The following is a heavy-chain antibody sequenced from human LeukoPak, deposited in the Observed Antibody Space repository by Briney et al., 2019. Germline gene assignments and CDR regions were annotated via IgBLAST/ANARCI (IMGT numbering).Heavy chain of an antibody. J-gene: IGHJ4*02. CDR3: GRGNYDMSSGY. V-gene: IGHV3-74*01. CDR1: GFTFSNYW. Sequence: GASLLISCAAAGFTFSNYWMYWVRPAPGKGLEWVSRINSDESSTSYTDSVKGRFTVSRDNATNTLYLQMNSLRVEDTAVYYCGRGNYDMSSGYWGQGTLVTVSS. D-gene: IGHD3-9*01. CDR2: INSDESST.